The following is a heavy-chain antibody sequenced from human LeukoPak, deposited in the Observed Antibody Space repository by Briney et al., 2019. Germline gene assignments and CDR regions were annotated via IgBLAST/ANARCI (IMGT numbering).Heavy chain of an antibody. CDR1: GFTFSSYW. Sequence: GGSLRLSCAASGFTFSSYWMSWVRQAPGKGLEWVANIKQDGSEKYYVDSVKGRFTISRDNAKNSLYLQMNSLRAEDTAVYYCARECGGDCSGFDYWGQGTLVTVSS. D-gene: IGHD2-21*02. CDR2: IKQDGSEK. J-gene: IGHJ4*02. CDR3: ARECGGDCSGFDY. V-gene: IGHV3-7*01.